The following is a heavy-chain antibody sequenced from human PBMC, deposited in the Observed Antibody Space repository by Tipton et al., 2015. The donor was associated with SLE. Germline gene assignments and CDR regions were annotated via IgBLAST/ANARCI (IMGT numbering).Heavy chain of an antibody. D-gene: IGHD3-10*01. CDR1: GGSISSGGYS. J-gene: IGHJ5*02. CDR3: ARQGFGASTGMDWFDP. CDR2: IYHSGST. V-gene: IGHV4-30-2*01. Sequence: TLSLTCAVSGGSISSGGYSWSWIRQPPGKGLEWIGYIYHSGSTYYNPSLKSRVTMSVDTSKNQFSLRLNSVTAADTAVYYCARQGFGASTGMDWFDPWGQGTLVTVSS.